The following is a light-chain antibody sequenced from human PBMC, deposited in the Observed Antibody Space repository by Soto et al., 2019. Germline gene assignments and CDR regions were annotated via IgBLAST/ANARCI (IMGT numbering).Light chain of an antibody. V-gene: IGLV2-14*01. CDR3: CSYTTSSTLV. J-gene: IGLJ2*01. Sequence: QSALTQPASVSGSPGQSITISCTGTSSDVGGYNYVSWYQQHPGKAPKLLIYDVSNRPSGVSNRFSGSKSGNTASLTISGLRAEDEADYYCCSYTTSSTLVFGGGTKVTVL. CDR1: SSDVGGYNY. CDR2: DVS.